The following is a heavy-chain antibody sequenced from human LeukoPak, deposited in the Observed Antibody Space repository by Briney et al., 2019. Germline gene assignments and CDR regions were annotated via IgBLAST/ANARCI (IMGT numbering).Heavy chain of an antibody. J-gene: IGHJ4*02. CDR1: GGSFSGYY. V-gene: IGHV4-34*01. CDR3: ARTVTLDY. Sequence: SETLSLTCSVYGGSFSGYYWSWIRQPPGKGLEWIGEINHSGSTNYNSSLKSRVIISGDTSKNQFSLKLSPVTAADTAVYYCARTVTLDYWGQGTLVTVSS. D-gene: IGHD4-23*01. CDR2: INHSGST.